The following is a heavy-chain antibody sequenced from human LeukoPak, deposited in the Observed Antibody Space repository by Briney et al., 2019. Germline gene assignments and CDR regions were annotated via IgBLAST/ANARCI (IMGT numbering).Heavy chain of an antibody. CDR3: AKDYIVATITYYFDY. CDR2: ISYDGSNK. V-gene: IGHV3-30*18. Sequence: QPGGSLRLSCAASGFTFSSYGMHWVRQAPGKGLEWVAVISYDGSNKYYADSVKGRFTIPRDNSKNTLYPQMNSLRAEDTAVYYCAKDYIVATITYYFDYWGQGTLVTVSS. CDR1: GFTFSSYG. J-gene: IGHJ4*02. D-gene: IGHD5-12*01.